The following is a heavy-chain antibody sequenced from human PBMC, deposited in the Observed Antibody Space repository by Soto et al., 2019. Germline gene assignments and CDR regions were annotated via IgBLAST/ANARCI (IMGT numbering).Heavy chain of an antibody. D-gene: IGHD3-16*01. CDR2: ISGSGGST. Sequence: PGGSLRLSCAASGFTFSSYAMSWVRQTPGKGLEWVSVISGSGGSTYYADSVKGRFTISRDNSKNTLYLQMDSLRAEDTAVYYCAKFGAGRRPYYFYGMDAWGQGTTVTVAS. J-gene: IGHJ6*02. CDR3: AKFGAGRRPYYFYGMDA. V-gene: IGHV3-23*01. CDR1: GFTFSSYA.